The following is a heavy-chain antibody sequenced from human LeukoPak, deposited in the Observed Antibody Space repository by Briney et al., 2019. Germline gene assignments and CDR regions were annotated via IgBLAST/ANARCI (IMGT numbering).Heavy chain of an antibody. CDR3: ARERYCSRTSCYYFDY. D-gene: IGHD2-2*01. V-gene: IGHV4-30-4*01. J-gene: IGHJ4*02. Sequence: PSETLSLTCTVSGGSISSGDYYWSWIRQPPGKGLERIGYIYYSGSTYYNPSLKSRVTISVDTSKNQFSLKLSSVTAADKAVYYCARERYCSRTSCYYFDYWGQGTLVPVSS. CDR2: IYYSGST. CDR1: GGSISSGDYY.